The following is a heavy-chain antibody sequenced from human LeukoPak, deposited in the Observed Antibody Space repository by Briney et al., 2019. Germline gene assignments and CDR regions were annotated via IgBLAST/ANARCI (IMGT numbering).Heavy chain of an antibody. Sequence: GESLKISCKGSGYTFTSYWIGWVRQMPGKGLEWMGIIYPGDSDTRYSPSFQGQVTISADKSISTAYLQWSSLKASGTAMYYCARGYSYSIYYFDYWGQGTLVTVSS. D-gene: IGHD5-18*01. V-gene: IGHV5-51*01. CDR3: ARGYSYSIYYFDY. CDR2: IYPGDSDT. CDR1: GYTFTSYW. J-gene: IGHJ4*02.